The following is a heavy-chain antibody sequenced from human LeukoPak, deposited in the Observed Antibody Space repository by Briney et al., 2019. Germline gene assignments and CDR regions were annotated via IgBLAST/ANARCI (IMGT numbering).Heavy chain of an antibody. CDR1: DGSISNYF. J-gene: IGHJ6*03. CDR2: IYYSGST. CDR3: ARLSIVGATSSYYMDV. V-gene: IGHV4-59*08. Sequence: SETLSLTCIVSDGSISNYFWSWIRQPPGKGLEWIGYIYYSGSTNYNPSLKSRVTISVDTSKNQFSLRLSSVTAADTAVYYCARLSIVGATSSYYMDVWGKGTTVTVSS. D-gene: IGHD1-26*01.